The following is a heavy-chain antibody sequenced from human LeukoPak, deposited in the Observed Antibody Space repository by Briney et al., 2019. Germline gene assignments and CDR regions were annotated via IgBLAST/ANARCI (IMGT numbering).Heavy chain of an antibody. CDR2: IIPILGIA. V-gene: IGHV1-69*04. Sequence: GASVKVSCKASGGTFSSYAISWVRQAPGQGLEWMGRIIPILGIANYAQKFQGRVTITADKSTSTAYMELSSLRSEDTAVYYCASGGNCGGDCYPFDYWGQGTLVTVSS. J-gene: IGHJ4*02. CDR3: ASGGNCGGDCYPFDY. D-gene: IGHD2-21*02. CDR1: GGTFSSYA.